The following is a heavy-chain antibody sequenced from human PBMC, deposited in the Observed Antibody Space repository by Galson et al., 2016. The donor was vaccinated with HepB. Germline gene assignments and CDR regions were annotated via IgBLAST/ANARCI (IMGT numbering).Heavy chain of an antibody. CDR2: INHSGST. CDR3: ARDPGTSWYRR. D-gene: IGHD6-13*01. V-gene: IGHV4-34*01. CDR1: GGSLNGYY. Sequence: SETLSLTCAVPGGSLNGYYWNWIRQPPGKGPEWIGEINHSGSTKYNPSLKSRVTISIDTSKDQFSLSLRSVTAADTAVYYCARDPGTSWYRRWGQGTLVTVSS. J-gene: IGHJ4*02.